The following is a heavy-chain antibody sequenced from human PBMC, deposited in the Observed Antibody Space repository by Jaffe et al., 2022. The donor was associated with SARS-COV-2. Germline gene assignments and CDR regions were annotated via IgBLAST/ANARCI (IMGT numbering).Heavy chain of an antibody. J-gene: IGHJ4*02. D-gene: IGHD1-1*01. Sequence: QVQLQESGPGLVKPSETLSLTCTVSGGSISSYYWSWIRQPPGKGLEWIGYIYYSGSTNYNPSLKSRVTISVDTSKNQFSLKLSSVTAADTAVYYCARGVSAASTFDYWGQGTLVTVSS. CDR2: IYYSGST. V-gene: IGHV4-59*01. CDR3: ARGVSAASTFDY. CDR1: GGSISSYY.